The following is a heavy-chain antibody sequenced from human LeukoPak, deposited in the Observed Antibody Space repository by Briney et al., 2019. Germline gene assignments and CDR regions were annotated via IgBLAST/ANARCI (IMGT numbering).Heavy chain of an antibody. CDR3: ARAPTFFDY. J-gene: IGHJ4*02. V-gene: IGHV3-7*01. Sequence: GGSLRLSCAASGFTFTNYWMTWFRQAPGKGLEWVANMKQDGSEKYYVDSVKGRFTISRDNAKNSLYLQMNSLRAEDTAVYYCARAPTFFDYWGQGTLVTVSS. CDR2: MKQDGSEK. D-gene: IGHD3-16*01. CDR1: GFTFTNYW.